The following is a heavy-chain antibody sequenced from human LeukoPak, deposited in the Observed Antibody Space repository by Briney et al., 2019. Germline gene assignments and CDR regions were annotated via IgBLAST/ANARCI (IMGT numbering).Heavy chain of an antibody. D-gene: IGHD2-15*01. Sequence: ASVKVSCKASGHTFTTYYMHWARQAPGQGLEWMGIINPNGGSTSYAQKFQGRVTMTRDTSTSTVYMELSSLRSEDTAIYYCARVENCSGGSCYGDFDYWGQGTLVTVSS. CDR3: ARVENCSGGSCYGDFDY. J-gene: IGHJ4*02. CDR1: GHTFTTYY. CDR2: INPNGGST. V-gene: IGHV1-46*01.